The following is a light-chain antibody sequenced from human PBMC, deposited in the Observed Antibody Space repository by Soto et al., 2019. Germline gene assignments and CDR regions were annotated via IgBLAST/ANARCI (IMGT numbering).Light chain of an antibody. V-gene: IGKV3-20*01. CDR3: QQYGSSPPFT. Sequence: EIVLTQSPGTLSLSPGERATLSCRASQSVSNNDLAWYQQKPGQAPRLLIYGASSRATGIPDRFSGSGSGTDFTLTITRLEPEDFAVYFCQQYGSSPPFTFGQGTKLEIK. CDR2: GAS. CDR1: QSVSNND. J-gene: IGKJ2*01.